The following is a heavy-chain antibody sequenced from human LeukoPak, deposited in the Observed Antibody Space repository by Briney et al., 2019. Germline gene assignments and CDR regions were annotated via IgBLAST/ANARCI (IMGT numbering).Heavy chain of an antibody. Sequence: SETLSLTCTVSGGSISSYYWSWIRQPPGKGLEWIGYIYYSGSTNYNPSLKSRVTISVDTSKNQFSLKLSSVTAADTAVYYCASSLTLTNFDYWGQGTPVTVSS. CDR1: GGSISSYY. D-gene: IGHD3-10*01. J-gene: IGHJ4*02. V-gene: IGHV4-59*01. CDR2: IYYSGST. CDR3: ASSLTLTNFDY.